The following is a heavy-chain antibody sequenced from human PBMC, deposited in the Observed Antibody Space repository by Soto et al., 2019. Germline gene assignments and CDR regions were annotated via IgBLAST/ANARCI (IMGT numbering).Heavy chain of an antibody. CDR2: ISAYNGNT. D-gene: IGHD5-12*01. CDR1: GYTFTSYG. CDR3: AREATTNTRNYYYYYGMDV. Sequence: ASVKVSCKASGYTFTSYGISWVRQAPGQGLEWMGWISAYNGNTNYAQKLQGRVTMTTDTSTSTAYMELRSLRSDDTAVYYCAREATTNTRNYYYYYGMDVWGQGTTVTVSS. V-gene: IGHV1-18*01. J-gene: IGHJ6*02.